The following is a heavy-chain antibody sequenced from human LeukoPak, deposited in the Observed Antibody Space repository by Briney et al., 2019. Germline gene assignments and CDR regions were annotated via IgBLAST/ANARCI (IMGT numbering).Heavy chain of an antibody. D-gene: IGHD3-10*01. CDR3: TRYDSGRLFDP. CDR2: IYTSGNT. Sequence: SETLSLTCTVSGGSISSGSYYWSWIRQPAGKGLEWIGRIYTSGNTNYNPSFKSRVTISLDTSKNQFSLKLSSVTAADTAVYYCTRYDSGRLFDPWGQGTLVSVS. V-gene: IGHV4-61*02. J-gene: IGHJ5*02. CDR1: GGSISSGSYY.